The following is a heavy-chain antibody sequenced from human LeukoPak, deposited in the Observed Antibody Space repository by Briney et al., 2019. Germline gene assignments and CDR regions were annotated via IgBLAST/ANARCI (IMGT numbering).Heavy chain of an antibody. J-gene: IGHJ4*02. V-gene: IGHV3-23*01. CDR2: IGGSGNNR. D-gene: IGHD1-14*01. CDR1: GFTFSSYA. CDR3: AKSPLTRPLFFDY. Sequence: GGSLRLSCAASGFTFSSYAMSWVRQAPGKGLEWVSGIGGSGNNRYYANSVRGRFTISRDNSKNTLFLQMNTLRADDTAVYLCAKSPLTRPLFFDYWGRGTLVTVSA.